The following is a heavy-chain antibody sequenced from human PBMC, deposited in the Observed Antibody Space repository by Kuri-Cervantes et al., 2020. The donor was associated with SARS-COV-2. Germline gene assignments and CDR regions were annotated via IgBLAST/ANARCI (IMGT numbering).Heavy chain of an antibody. J-gene: IGHJ6*03. D-gene: IGHD3-3*01. CDR1: GFTFDDYA. CDR2: ISWNSDSI. CDR3: AKVGRFEYYDFWSGFRGPYYYYYMDV. Sequence: GGSLRPSCAASGFTFDDYAMHWVRQAPGKGLEWVSGISWNSDSIAYADSVRGRFTISRDNAKNSLYLQMNSLRTEDTALYYCAKVGRFEYYDFWSGFRGPYYYYYMDVWGKGTTVTVSS. V-gene: IGHV3-9*01.